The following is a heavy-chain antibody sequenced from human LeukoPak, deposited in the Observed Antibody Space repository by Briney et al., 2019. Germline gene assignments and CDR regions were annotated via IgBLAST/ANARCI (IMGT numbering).Heavy chain of an antibody. CDR1: GYTFTDYY. J-gene: IGHJ4*02. Sequence: ASVKVSCKASGYTFTDYYLHWVRQAPGEGLEWVGWINPNSGGTNYAQKFQGRVTMTRDTSISTVYVELSRLRSDDTAVYYCSREDYWGQGTLVTVSS. V-gene: IGHV1-2*02. CDR2: INPNSGGT. CDR3: SREDY.